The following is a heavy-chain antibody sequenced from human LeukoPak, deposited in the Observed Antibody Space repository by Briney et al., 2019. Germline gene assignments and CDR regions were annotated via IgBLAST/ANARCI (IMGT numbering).Heavy chain of an antibody. Sequence: GGSLRFSCAASGFTFSSYSMNWVRQAPGKGLEWVSSISSSSSYIYYADSVKGRFTISRDNAKNSLYLQMNSLRAEDTAVYYCARAGGITMVRGEYYFDYWGQGTLVTVSS. J-gene: IGHJ4*02. D-gene: IGHD3-10*01. CDR3: ARAGGITMVRGEYYFDY. CDR2: ISSSSSYI. CDR1: GFTFSSYS. V-gene: IGHV3-21*01.